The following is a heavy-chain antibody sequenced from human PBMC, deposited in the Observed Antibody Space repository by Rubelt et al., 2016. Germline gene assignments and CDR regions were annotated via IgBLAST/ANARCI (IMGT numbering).Heavy chain of an antibody. CDR2: IYYTEST. J-gene: IGHJ4*02. CDR3: ARRLMPAYYLAY. CDR1: GGSISGCY. Sequence: QVQLQVSGPGLVKPSETLSLTCTVSGGSISGCYWSWIRQPPGKGLEWIGYIYYTESTNYNPSLQGRVTISVDTSKNQVSLRLNTVTSADTALYYCARRLMPAYYLAYWGQGMLVTVSS. D-gene: IGHD3-16*01. V-gene: IGHV4-59*01.